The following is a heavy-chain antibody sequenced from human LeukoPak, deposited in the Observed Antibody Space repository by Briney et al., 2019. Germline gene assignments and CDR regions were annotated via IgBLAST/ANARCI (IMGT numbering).Heavy chain of an antibody. CDR3: ARSGLTRGVISNWFDP. V-gene: IGHV1-69*13. J-gene: IGHJ5*02. CDR1: GGTFSSYA. CDR2: IIPIFGTA. Sequence: SVKVSCKASGGTFSSYAISWVRQAPGQGLEWMVGIIPIFGTANYAQKFQGRVTITADESTSTAYMELSSLRSEDTAVYYCARSGLTRGVISNWFDPWGQGTLVTVSS. D-gene: IGHD3-10*01.